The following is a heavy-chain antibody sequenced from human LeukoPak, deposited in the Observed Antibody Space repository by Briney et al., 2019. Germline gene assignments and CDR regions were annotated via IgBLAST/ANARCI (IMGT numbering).Heavy chain of an antibody. J-gene: IGHJ5*02. D-gene: IGHD6-19*01. CDR1: GGSISSGGYY. CDR2: IYYSGST. Sequence: SETLSLTCTVSGGSISSGGYYWSWIRQHPGKGLEWIGYIYYSGSTYYNPSLKSRVTISVDTSKNQFSLKLSSVTAADTAVYYCAGEDSSGWPDKFDPWGQGTLVTVSS. V-gene: IGHV4-31*03. CDR3: AGEDSSGWPDKFDP.